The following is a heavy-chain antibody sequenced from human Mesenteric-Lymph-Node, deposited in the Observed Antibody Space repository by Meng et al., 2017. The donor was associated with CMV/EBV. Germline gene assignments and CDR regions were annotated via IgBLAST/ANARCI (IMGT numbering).Heavy chain of an antibody. J-gene: IGHJ4*02. CDR3: ARDFRYGYCSSTSCYEIDY. CDR2: ISSSSSTI. V-gene: IGHV3-48*04. Sequence: GGSLRLSCAASGSTFSSYSMNWVRQAPGKGLEWVSYISSSSSTIYYADSVKGRFTISRDNAKNSLYLQMNSLRAEDTAVYYCARDFRYGYCSSTSCYEIDYWGQGTLVTVSS. CDR1: GSTFSSYS. D-gene: IGHD2-2*01.